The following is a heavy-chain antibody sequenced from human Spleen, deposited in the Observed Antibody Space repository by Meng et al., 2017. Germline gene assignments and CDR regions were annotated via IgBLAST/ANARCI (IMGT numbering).Heavy chain of an antibody. J-gene: IGHJ5*02. V-gene: IGHV4-61*01. D-gene: IGHD6-13*01. CDR1: GGSISSGSYY. CDR3: VRENIAATSNWFDP. CDR2: IYYSGST. Sequence: SETLSLTCTVSGGSISSGSYYWGWIRQPPGKGLEWIGYIYYSGSTNYSPSLKSRVTLSVDTSKNQFSLKLSSVTAADTAVYYCVRENIAATSNWFDPWGQGTLVTVSS.